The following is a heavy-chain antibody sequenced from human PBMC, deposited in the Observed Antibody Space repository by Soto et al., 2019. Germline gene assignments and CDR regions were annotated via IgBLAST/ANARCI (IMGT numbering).Heavy chain of an antibody. CDR2: IYPGDSDT. V-gene: IGHV5-51*01. D-gene: IGHD7-27*01. Sequence: PVHALKLSCAVSGYRFTRYWIGCVRPLPGKGLEWMGIIYPGDSDTRYSPSFQGQVTISADKSISTAYLQWSSLKASDTAMYYCASLVNWGSLDYWGQGTLVTFSS. CDR3: ASLVNWGSLDY. CDR1: GYRFTRYW. J-gene: IGHJ4*02.